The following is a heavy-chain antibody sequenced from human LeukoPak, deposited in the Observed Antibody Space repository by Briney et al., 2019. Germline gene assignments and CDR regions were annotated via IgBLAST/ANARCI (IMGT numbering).Heavy chain of an antibody. CDR3: ARNTRCLAVVGDRFDT. CDR1: GLTVNSNY. D-gene: IGHD1-26*01. CDR2: IYSGGST. J-gene: IGHJ5*02. Sequence: GGSLRLSCAASGLTVNSNYMTWVRQAPGKGLEWVSVIYSGGSTYYADSVKGRFTISRDNSKNTLYLQMNSLGAEDTAVYYCARNTRCLAVVGDRFDTWGQGTLVTVSS. V-gene: IGHV3-53*01.